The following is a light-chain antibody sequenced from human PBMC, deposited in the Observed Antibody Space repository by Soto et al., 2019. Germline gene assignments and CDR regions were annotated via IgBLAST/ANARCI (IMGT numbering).Light chain of an antibody. CDR1: QSISSW. Sequence: DIQMTQSPSTLSASVGDRVTITCRASQSISSWLAWYQQKPGKAPKLLIYKASSLESGVPSRFSGSGSGTEFTLTISSLQPDDFATYYCQQYNSYSWTLGQETKVDTK. V-gene: IGKV1-5*03. J-gene: IGKJ1*01. CDR2: KAS. CDR3: QQYNSYSWT.